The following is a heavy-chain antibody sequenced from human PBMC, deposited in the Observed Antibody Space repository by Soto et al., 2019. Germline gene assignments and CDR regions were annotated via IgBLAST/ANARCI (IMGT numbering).Heavy chain of an antibody. Sequence: PSETLSLTCAVSGGSISSSNWWSWVRQPPGKGLEWIGEIYHSGSTNYNPSLKSRVTISVDKSKNQFSLKLSSVTAADTAVYYCARSPKGIAAAGGYYFDYWGQGTLVTVSS. D-gene: IGHD6-13*01. CDR1: GGSISSSNW. CDR2: IYHSGST. J-gene: IGHJ4*02. CDR3: ARSPKGIAAAGGYYFDY. V-gene: IGHV4-4*02.